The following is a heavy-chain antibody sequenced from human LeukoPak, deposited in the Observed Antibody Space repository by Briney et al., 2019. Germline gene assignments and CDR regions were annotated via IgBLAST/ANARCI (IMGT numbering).Heavy chain of an antibody. CDR3: ARVYYGRTYDYWYFDL. Sequence: SETLSLTCTVSGGSISSSSYYWSWIRQPPGKGLEWIGYIFYSGSTNYNPSLKSRVTISVDTSKNQFSLKLSSVTAADTAVYFCARVYYGRTYDYWYFDLWGRGTLVTVSS. CDR2: IFYSGST. V-gene: IGHV4-61*01. J-gene: IGHJ2*01. CDR1: GGSISSSSYY. D-gene: IGHD3-10*01.